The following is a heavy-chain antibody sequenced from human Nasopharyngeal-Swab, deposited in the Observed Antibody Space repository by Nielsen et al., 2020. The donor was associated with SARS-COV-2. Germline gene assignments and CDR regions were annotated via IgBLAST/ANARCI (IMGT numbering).Heavy chain of an antibody. V-gene: IGHV3-30*18. D-gene: IGHD3-10*01. CDR2: ISYDGSKR. Sequence: IRQPPGKGLEWVALISYDGSKRYVADSMKGRFSISRDKIKNMLYLQMDSLRADDTAVYYCAKDHFYDSGTYDRLYFDFWGQGTLVTVSS. J-gene: IGHJ4*02. CDR3: AKDHFYDSGTYDRLYFDF.